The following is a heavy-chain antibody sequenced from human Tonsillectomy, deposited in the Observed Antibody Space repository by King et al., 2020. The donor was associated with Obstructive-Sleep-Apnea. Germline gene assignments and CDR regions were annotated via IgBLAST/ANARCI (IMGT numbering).Heavy chain of an antibody. CDR2: ISHDGRYK. CDR1: GFTFNSSS. D-gene: IGHD3-16*01. Sequence: VQLVESGGGVVQPGRSLRLSCAASGFTFNSSSMNWVRQAPGKGLEWVSLISHDGRYKNYADSVKGRFTFSRDNSKNTLYLQMNSLRAEDTAVYYCARGTCDYQCYYYGMDVWGQGTTVTVSS. V-gene: IGHV3-30*04. J-gene: IGHJ6*02. CDR3: ARGTCDYQCYYYGMDV.